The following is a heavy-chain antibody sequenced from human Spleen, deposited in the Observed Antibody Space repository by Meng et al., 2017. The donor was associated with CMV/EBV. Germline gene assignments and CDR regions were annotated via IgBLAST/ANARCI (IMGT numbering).Heavy chain of an antibody. D-gene: IGHD1-1*01. CDR3: ARSYKHFDY. CDR1: GFTFSTYD. CDR2: TGTHGDT. V-gene: IGHV3-13*01. J-gene: IGHJ4*02. Sequence: GESLKISCAASGFTFSTYDMHWVRQATGKGLEWVSATGTHGDTYYADSVKGRFTVSREDAKNSFYLQMNSLRAEDTAVYYCARSYKHFDYWGQGTLVTVSS.